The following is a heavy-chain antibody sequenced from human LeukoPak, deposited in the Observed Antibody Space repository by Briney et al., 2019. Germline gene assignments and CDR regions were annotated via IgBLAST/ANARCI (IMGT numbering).Heavy chain of an antibody. CDR2: IYHSGST. J-gene: IGHJ5*02. CDR3: ASTAVGWASWFDP. Sequence: PSETLSLTCAVSGGSITSSNWWSCVRQPPGKGLEWIGEIYHSGSTNYNPSLKSRVTISVDKSKSQFSLNLYSVTAADTAVYYCASTAVGWASWFDPWGLGTLVTVSS. V-gene: IGHV4-4*02. CDR1: GGSITSSNW. D-gene: IGHD6-13*01.